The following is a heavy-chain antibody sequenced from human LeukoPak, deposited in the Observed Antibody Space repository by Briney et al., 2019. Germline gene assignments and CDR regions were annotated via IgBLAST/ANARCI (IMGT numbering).Heavy chain of an antibody. Sequence: ASVKVSCKVSGYTFSDYYMHWVQQAPGKGLEWMGLVDPEDGETIYAEKFQGRVTITTDTSTDTAYMELSSLRSEDTAVYYCPTVLFPDYNYYYMDVGGKGTTVTVSS. CDR3: PTVLFPDYNYYYMDV. J-gene: IGHJ6*03. V-gene: IGHV1-69-2*01. CDR1: GYTFSDYY. CDR2: VDPEDGET. D-gene: IGHD3-10*01.